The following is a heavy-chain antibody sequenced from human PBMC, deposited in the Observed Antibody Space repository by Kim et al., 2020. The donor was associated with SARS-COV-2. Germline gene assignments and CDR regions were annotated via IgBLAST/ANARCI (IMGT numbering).Heavy chain of an antibody. J-gene: IGHJ4*02. Sequence: GGSLRLSCAASGFTFDDYAMHWVRQAPGKGLEWVSGISWNSGSIGYADSVKGRFTISRDNAKNSLYLQMNSLRDEDTALYYCAKDINYDYVWGSYRPFDYWGQRTLLTVSS. CDR2: ISWNSGSI. CDR3: AKDINYDYVWGSYRPFDY. CDR1: GFTFDDYA. V-gene: IGHV3-9*01. D-gene: IGHD3-16*02.